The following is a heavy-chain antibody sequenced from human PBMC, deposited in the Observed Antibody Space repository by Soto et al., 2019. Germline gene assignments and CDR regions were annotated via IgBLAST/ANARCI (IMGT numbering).Heavy chain of an antibody. Sequence: SETLSLTCTVSGGSISSSSYYWGWIRQPPGKGLEWIGSIYYSGSTYYNPSLKSRVTISVDTSKNQFSLKLSSVTAADTAVYYCARGVLGRSSGWYGPWGQGTLVTVSS. CDR3: ARGVLGRSSGWYGP. CDR1: GGSISSSSYY. CDR2: IYYSGST. J-gene: IGHJ5*02. V-gene: IGHV4-39*01. D-gene: IGHD6-25*01.